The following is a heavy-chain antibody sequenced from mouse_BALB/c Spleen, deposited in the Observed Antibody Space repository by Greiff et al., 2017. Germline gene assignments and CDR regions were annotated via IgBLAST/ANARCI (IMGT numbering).Heavy chain of an antibody. CDR2: IYPGDGDT. Sequence: VQLQQSGAELARPGASVKLSCKASGYTFTSYWMQWVKQRPGQGLEWIGAIYPGDGDTRYTQKFKGKATLTADKSSSTAYMQLSSLASEDSAVYYCARRDYGNYEGAMDYWGQGTSVTVSS. CDR3: ARRDYGNYEGAMDY. CDR1: GYTFTSYW. V-gene: IGHV1-87*01. D-gene: IGHD2-1*01. J-gene: IGHJ4*01.